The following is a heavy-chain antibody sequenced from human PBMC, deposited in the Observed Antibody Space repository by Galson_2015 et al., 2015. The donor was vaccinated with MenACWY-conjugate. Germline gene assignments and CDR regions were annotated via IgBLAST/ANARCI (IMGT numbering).Heavy chain of an antibody. J-gene: IGHJ6*02. Sequence: SVKVSCKASGGTFSSYAISWVRQAPGQGLEWMGGIIPIFGTANYAQKFQGRVTITADESTSTAYMELSSLRSEDTAVYYCATYYYGSGNALAYYFCMDVWGQGTTVTVSS. CDR2: IIPIFGTA. CDR3: ATYYYGSGNALAYYFCMDV. D-gene: IGHD3-10*01. V-gene: IGHV1-69*13. CDR1: GGTFSSYA.